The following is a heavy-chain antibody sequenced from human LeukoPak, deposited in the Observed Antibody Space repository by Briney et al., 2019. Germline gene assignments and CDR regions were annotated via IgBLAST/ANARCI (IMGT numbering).Heavy chain of an antibody. J-gene: IGHJ4*02. CDR1: GFTFNTYA. CDR2: VNRGGAT. Sequence: PGGSRRLSCVGSGFTFNTYALTWVRQAPGKGLEWLSLVNRGGATYYADSVRGRFTISRDNSKNTLCLQMSSLRAEDTAVYFCATDGGDVSLNYWGQGSLVTVSS. V-gene: IGHV3-23*01. D-gene: IGHD2-21*02. CDR3: ATDGGDVSLNY.